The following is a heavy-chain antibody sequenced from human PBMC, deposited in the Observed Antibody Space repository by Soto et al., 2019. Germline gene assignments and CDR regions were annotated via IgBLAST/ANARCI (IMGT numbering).Heavy chain of an antibody. V-gene: IGHV4-30-4*01. CDR1: GGSISSGDYY. D-gene: IGHD3-22*01. J-gene: IGHJ6*02. CDR2: IYYSGST. CDR3: ASSPSTGDSSGYYRDYYYYYGMDV. Sequence: SETLSLTCTVSGGSISSGDYYWSWIRQPPGKGLEWIGYIYYSGSTYYNPSLKSRVTISVDTSKNQFSLKLSSVTAADTAVYYCASSPSTGDSSGYYRDYYYYYGMDVWGQGTTVTVSS.